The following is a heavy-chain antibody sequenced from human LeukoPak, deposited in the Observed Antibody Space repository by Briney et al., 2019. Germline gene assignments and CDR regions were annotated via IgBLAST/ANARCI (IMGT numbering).Heavy chain of an antibody. CDR1: GFTFSSYG. CDR3: AKDLAMIVVDTVAFDI. Sequence: GGTLRLSCAASGFTFSSYGMSWVRQAPGKGLEWVSAFSGSGGSTFYADSVKGRFTIPRDNSKNTLYLQMNSLRAEDTAVYYCAKDLAMIVVDTVAFDIWGQGTMVTVSS. D-gene: IGHD3-22*01. J-gene: IGHJ3*02. V-gene: IGHV3-23*01. CDR2: FSGSGGST.